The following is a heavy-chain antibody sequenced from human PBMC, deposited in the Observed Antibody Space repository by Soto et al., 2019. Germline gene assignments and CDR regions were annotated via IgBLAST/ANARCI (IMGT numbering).Heavy chain of an antibody. J-gene: IGHJ4*02. Sequence: SVKVSCKASGGTFSSYAISWVRQAPGQGLEWMGGIIPIFGTANYAQKFQGRVTITADESTSTAYMELSSLRSEDTAVYYCARGNYYDSSGYYLSLDYWGQGTLVTVS. V-gene: IGHV1-69*13. CDR3: ARGNYYDSSGYYLSLDY. D-gene: IGHD3-22*01. CDR2: IIPIFGTA. CDR1: GGTFSSYA.